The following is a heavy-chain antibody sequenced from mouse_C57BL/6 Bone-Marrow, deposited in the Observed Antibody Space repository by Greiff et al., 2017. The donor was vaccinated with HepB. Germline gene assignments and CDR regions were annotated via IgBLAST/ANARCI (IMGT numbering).Heavy chain of an antibody. D-gene: IGHD1-1*01. J-gene: IGHJ1*03. CDR1: GFTFSSYA. CDR2: ISDGGSYT. V-gene: IGHV5-4*01. CDR3: ASYYYGSSYGWYFDV. Sequence: EVQLQESGGGLVKPGGSLKLSCAASGFTFSSYAMSWVRQTPEKRLEWVATISDGGSYTYYPDNVKGRFTISRDNAKNNLYLQMSHLKSEDTAMYYCASYYYGSSYGWYFDVWGTGTTVTVSS.